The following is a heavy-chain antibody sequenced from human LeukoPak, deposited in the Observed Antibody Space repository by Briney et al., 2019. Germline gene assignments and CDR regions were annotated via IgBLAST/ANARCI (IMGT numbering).Heavy chain of an antibody. D-gene: IGHD2-21*01. J-gene: IGHJ6*02. V-gene: IGHV3-30-3*01. Sequence: GGSLRLSCAASGFTFSSYAMHWVRQAPGKGLEWVAVISYDGSNKYYADSVKCRFTISRDNSKNTLYLQMNSLRAEDTAVYYCAKVTVIRYSPANYYYYYGMDVWGQGTTVTVSS. CDR2: ISYDGSNK. CDR1: GFTFSSYA. CDR3: AKVTVIRYSPANYYYYYGMDV.